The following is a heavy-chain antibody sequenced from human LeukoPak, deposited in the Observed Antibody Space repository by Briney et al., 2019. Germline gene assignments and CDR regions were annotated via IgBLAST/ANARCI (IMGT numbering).Heavy chain of an antibody. D-gene: IGHD2-15*01. J-gene: IGHJ4*02. CDR2: INPNSGGT. CDR3: ARVAFRYCSGGSCYFDY. V-gene: IGHV1-2*02. Sequence: ASVKVSCKASGYTFTGYYMHWVRQAPGQGLEWMGWINPNSGGTNYAQKFQGRVTMTRDTSISTAYMELSRLRSDDTAVYYCARVAFRYCSGGSCYFDYWGQGTLVTVSS. CDR1: GYTFTGYY.